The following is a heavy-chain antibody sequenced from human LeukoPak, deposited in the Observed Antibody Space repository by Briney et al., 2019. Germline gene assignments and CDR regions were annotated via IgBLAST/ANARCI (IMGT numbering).Heavy chain of an antibody. J-gene: IGHJ4*02. CDR2: ISAYNGNT. CDR3: ARDKGGSFPGSFDY. V-gene: IGHV1-18*01. CDR1: GYTFTSYG. D-gene: IGHD1-26*01. Sequence: GASVKVSCKASGYTFTSYGISWVRQAPGQGLEWMGWISAYNGNTNYAQKLQGRVTMTTDTSTNTAYMELRSLRSDDTAVYYCARDKGGSFPGSFDYWGQGTLVTVSS.